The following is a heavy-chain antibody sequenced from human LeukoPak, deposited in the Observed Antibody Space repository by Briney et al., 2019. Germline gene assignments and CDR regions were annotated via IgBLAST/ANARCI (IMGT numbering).Heavy chain of an antibody. J-gene: IGHJ6*03. CDR3: ARDGIAAAGTNYYYYMDV. V-gene: IGHV1-46*01. D-gene: IGHD6-13*01. Sequence: ASVKVSCKASGYTFTSYYMHWVRQAPGQGLEWMGIINPSGGSTSYAQKFQGRVTMTRVMSTSTVYMELSSLRSEDTAVYYCARDGIAAAGTNYYYYMDVWGKGTTVTVSS. CDR1: GYTFTSYY. CDR2: INPSGGST.